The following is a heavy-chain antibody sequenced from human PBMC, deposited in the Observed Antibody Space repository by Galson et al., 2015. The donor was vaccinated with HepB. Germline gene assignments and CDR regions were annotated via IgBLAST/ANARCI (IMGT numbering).Heavy chain of an antibody. Sequence: SLRLSCAASGFTVSSTYMSWVRQAPGKGLEWVSIISSGGTTYYTDSVKGRFTISRDNSGNTLYLQMNSLRAEDTAVYYCARSLRYYFYYMDVWGKGTTVTVSS. CDR3: ARSLRYYFYYMDV. CDR1: GFTVSSTY. CDR2: ISSGGTT. J-gene: IGHJ6*03. D-gene: IGHD5/OR15-5a*01. V-gene: IGHV3-53*01.